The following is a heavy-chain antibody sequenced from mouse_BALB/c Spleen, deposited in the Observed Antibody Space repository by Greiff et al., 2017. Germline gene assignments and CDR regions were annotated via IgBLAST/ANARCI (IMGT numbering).Heavy chain of an antibody. CDR2: ISYSGST. CDR3: ARMELASYAMDY. V-gene: IGHV3-2*02. D-gene: IGHD4-1*01. Sequence: EVQLQQSGPGLVKPSQSLSLTCTVTGYSITSDYAWNWIRQFPGNKLEWMGYISYSGSTSYNPSLKSRISITRDTSKNQFFLQLNSVTTEDTATYYCARMELASYAMDYWGQGTSVTVSS. CDR1: GYSITSDYA. J-gene: IGHJ4*01.